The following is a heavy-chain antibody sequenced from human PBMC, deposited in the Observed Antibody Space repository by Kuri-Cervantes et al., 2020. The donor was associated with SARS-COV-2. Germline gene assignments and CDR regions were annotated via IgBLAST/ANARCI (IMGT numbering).Heavy chain of an antibody. CDR2: ISAYNGNT. J-gene: IGHJ1*01. Sequence: ASVTVSCKASGYTFTSFGISWVRQAPGQGLEWMGWISAYNGNTNYAQKLQGRVTMTTDTSTSTAYMELRNLTSDDTAVYYCARVHSGAYPEYFQRWGQGTVVTVSS. V-gene: IGHV1-18*01. CDR3: ARVHSGAYPEYFQR. D-gene: IGHD6-19*01. CDR1: GYTFTSFG.